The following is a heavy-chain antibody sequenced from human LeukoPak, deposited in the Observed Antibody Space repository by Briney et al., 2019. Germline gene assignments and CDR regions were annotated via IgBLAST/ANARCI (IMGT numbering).Heavy chain of an antibody. V-gene: IGHV4-39*07. D-gene: IGHD2-2*01. CDR3: ASEAHYAANFDY. CDR1: GGSISSSGYY. J-gene: IGHJ4*02. Sequence: SETLSLTCTVSGGSISSSGYYWGWIRQPPGKGLEWIGSIYYSGSTYYNPSLKSRVTISVDTSKNQFSLKLSSVTAADTAVYYCASEAHYAANFDYWGQGTLVTVSS. CDR2: IYYSGST.